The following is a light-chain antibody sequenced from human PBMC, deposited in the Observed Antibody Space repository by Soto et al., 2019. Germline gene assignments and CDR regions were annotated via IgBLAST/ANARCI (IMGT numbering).Light chain of an antibody. CDR1: QSISSW. V-gene: IGKV1-5*03. Sequence: DIQMTQSTSTLSASFGDRVTITCGASQSISSWLAWYQQKTGKAPKLLIYKASSLESGVPSRFSGSGYGTEFNLTISSLQTDDFATYYCQQYNSYLYTFGQGTKVDIK. CDR2: KAS. J-gene: IGKJ2*01. CDR3: QQYNSYLYT.